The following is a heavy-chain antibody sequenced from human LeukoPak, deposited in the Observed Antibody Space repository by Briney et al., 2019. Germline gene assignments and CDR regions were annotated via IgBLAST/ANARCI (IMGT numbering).Heavy chain of an antibody. Sequence: ASVKVSCKASGYTFTANDIHWVRQAPGQGPEWMGWVTPNSGATNIAQKFQDRVAMTTDTSISTAYMDLSRLRPDDTAVYFCARGLPGTSPGFDYWGQGTLVIASS. J-gene: IGHJ4*02. CDR1: GYTFTAND. CDR3: ARGLPGTSPGFDY. D-gene: IGHD5/OR15-5a*01. V-gene: IGHV1-2*02. CDR2: VTPNSGAT.